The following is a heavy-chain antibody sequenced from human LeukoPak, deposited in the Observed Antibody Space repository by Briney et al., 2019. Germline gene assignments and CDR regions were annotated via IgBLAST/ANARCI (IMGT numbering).Heavy chain of an antibody. CDR1: GGSISSGGYC. J-gene: IGHJ3*02. CDR2: IYYSGST. CDR3: ARAVDGSDAFDI. D-gene: IGHD6-19*01. Sequence: PSETLSLTCTVSGGSISSGGYCWSWIRQHPGKGLEWIGYIYYSGSTYYNPSLKSRVTISVDTSKNQFSLKLSSVTAADTAVYYCARAVDGSDAFDIWGQGTMVTVSS. V-gene: IGHV4-31*03.